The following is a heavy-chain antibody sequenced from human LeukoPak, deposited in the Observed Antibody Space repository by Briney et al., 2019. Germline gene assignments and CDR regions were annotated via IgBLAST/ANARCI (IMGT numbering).Heavy chain of an antibody. J-gene: IGHJ6*02. CDR1: GYTFTSYY. Sequence: KVSCKASGYTFTSYYMHWVRQAPGQGLEWMGIINPSGGSTSYAQKFQGRVTVTRDTSTSTVYMGLSSLRSEDTAVYYCARPSLYYYYGMDVWGQGTTVTVSS. V-gene: IGHV1-46*01. CDR2: INPSGGST. CDR3: ARPSLYYYYGMDV.